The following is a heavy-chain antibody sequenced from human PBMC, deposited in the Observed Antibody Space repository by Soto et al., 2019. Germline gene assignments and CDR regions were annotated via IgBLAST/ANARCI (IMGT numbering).Heavy chain of an antibody. V-gene: IGHV3-21*01. Sequence: EVQLVESGGGLVKPGGSLRLSCAASGFSFSSYNMNWVRQTPGKGLGWVASIRTTSSYIHYADSVKGRFTISRDNAKNSLYLQMHSPSAEGTALYYCARVLTAAINNYLYAMGVWGQGTTVTVSS. D-gene: IGHD2-15*01. CDR2: IRTTSSYI. J-gene: IGHJ6*02. CDR3: ARVLTAAINNYLYAMGV. CDR1: GFSFSSYN.